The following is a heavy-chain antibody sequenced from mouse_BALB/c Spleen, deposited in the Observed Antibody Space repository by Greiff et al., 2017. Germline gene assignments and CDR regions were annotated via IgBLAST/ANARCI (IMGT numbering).Heavy chain of an antibody. Sequence: EVKLLESGGGLVQPGGSLKLSCTASGFTFSSYGMAWVRQTPDKRLELVATINSNGGSTYYPESVKGRFTISRDNAKNTLYLQMSSLKSEDTAMYYCARDKGYFDVWGEGTTVTVSS. CDR2: INSNGGST. J-gene: IGHJ1*01. V-gene: IGHV5-6-3*01. CDR1: GFTFSSYG. CDR3: ARDKGYFDV.